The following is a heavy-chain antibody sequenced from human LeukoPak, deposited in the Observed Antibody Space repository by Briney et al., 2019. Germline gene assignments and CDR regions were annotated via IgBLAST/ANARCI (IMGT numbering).Heavy chain of an antibody. J-gene: IGHJ5*02. CDR3: ARDSNKYPYNWFDP. D-gene: IGHD2-2*02. V-gene: IGHV3-21*01. Sequence: GGSLRLSCAASGFTFSSYTMNWVRQAPGKGLEWDSSISSSSSYIYYADSVKGRFTISRDNAKNSLYLQMNSLRAEDTAVYYCARDSNKYPYNWFDPWGQGTLVTVSS. CDR2: ISSSSSYI. CDR1: GFTFSSYT.